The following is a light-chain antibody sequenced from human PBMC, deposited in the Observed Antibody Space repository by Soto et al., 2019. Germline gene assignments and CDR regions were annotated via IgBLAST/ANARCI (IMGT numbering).Light chain of an antibody. V-gene: IGKV1-5*01. J-gene: IGKJ2*01. CDR2: DAS. Sequence: DIQMTQSPSTLSASVGDRVTITCRASQSISSWLAWYQQKPGKAPKLLFYDASSLESGVPSRFSGSGSGTEFTLTISSLQPDDFATYCCHGYTFGQGTKLEIK. CDR1: QSISSW. CDR3: HGYT.